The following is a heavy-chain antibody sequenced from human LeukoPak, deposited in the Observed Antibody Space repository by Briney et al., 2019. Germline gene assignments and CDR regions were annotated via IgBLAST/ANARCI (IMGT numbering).Heavy chain of an antibody. D-gene: IGHD2-2*01. CDR2: IYTSGST. J-gene: IGHJ6*03. Sequence: SETLSLTCAVSGGSISSYCWGWIRQPAGKGLEWIGRIYTSGSTNYNPSLKSRVTISVDTSKNQFSLKLNSVTAADTAVYYCARVGSVPNYYYYMDVWGKGTTVTVSS. CDR3: ARVGSVPNYYYYMDV. CDR1: GGSISSYC. V-gene: IGHV4-4*07.